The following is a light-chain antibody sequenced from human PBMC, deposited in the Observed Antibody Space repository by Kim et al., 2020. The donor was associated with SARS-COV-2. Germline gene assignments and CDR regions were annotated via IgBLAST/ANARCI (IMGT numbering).Light chain of an antibody. CDR3: QVWDSSSDHRV. V-gene: IGLV3-21*04. Sequence: APGKTARITCGGDNIGSKTVQWYQHKPGQAPMVVIYYDSDRPSGIPERFSGSNSGNTATLTVSRVEAGDEADYYCQVWDSSSDHRVFGGGTQLTVL. CDR1: NIGSKT. J-gene: IGLJ2*01. CDR2: YDS.